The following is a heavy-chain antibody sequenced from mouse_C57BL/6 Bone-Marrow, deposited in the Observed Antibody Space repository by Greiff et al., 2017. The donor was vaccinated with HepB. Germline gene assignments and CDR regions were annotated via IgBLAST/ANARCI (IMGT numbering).Heavy chain of an antibody. CDR1: GFTFSSYA. CDR3: TSVLSAFDV. J-gene: IGHJ1*03. Sequence: EVQLVESGEGLVKPGGSLKLSCAASGFTFSSYAMPWVRQTPEKRLEWVAYISSGGDYIYYADNVKGRFTISRDNARNTLYLQMRSLKSEDTAVYYCTSVLSAFDVWGTGTTVTVSS. V-gene: IGHV5-9-1*02. CDR2: ISSGGDYI.